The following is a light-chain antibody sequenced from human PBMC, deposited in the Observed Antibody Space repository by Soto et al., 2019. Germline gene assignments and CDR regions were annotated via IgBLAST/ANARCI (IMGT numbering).Light chain of an antibody. CDR2: GAS. CDR3: QQDGSSPPIT. CDR1: HIVSSSY. Sequence: EIVLTQSPGTLSLSPGERATLSCRASHIVSSSYLAWYQQKPGQAPRLLIYGASSRATGIPDRFSGSGSGTDFTLTISRLEPEYFAVYYCQQDGSSPPITFGQGTRLEIK. V-gene: IGKV3-20*01. J-gene: IGKJ5*01.